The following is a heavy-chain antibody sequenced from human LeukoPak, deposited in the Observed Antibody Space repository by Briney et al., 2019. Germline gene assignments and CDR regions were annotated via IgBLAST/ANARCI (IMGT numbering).Heavy chain of an antibody. D-gene: IGHD3-10*01. Sequence: SETLSLTCTVSGGSISSGSYYWSWIRQPAGKGLEWIERIYTSGSTNYNPPLKSRVTISVDTSKNQFSLKLSSVTAADTAVYYCATRTTYYYGSGVLGYMDVWGKGTTVTVSS. CDR1: GGSISSGSYY. CDR2: IYTSGST. CDR3: ATRTTYYYGSGVLGYMDV. J-gene: IGHJ6*03. V-gene: IGHV4-61*02.